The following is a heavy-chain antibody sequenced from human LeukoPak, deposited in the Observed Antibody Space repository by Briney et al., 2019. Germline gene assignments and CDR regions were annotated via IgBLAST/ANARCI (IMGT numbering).Heavy chain of an antibody. V-gene: IGHV3-23*01. CDR2: ISGSGGST. CDR3: ARDGTAATFDY. J-gene: IGHJ4*02. Sequence: GGSLRLSCAASGFTFSSYAMSWVRQAPGKGLEWVSAISGSGGSTYYADSVEGRFTISRDNSKNTLYLQMNSLRAEDTAVYYCARDGTAATFDYWGQGTLVTVSS. D-gene: IGHD6-13*01. CDR1: GFTFSSYA.